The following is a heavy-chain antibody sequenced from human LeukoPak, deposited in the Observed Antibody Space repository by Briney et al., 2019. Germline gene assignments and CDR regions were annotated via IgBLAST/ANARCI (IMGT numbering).Heavy chain of an antibody. CDR3: AREHTPAMGIVSYYYMDV. CDR1: GFTFSSYS. Sequence: GGSLRLSCAASGFTFSSYSMNWVRQAPGKGLEWVSYISSSSSTIYYADSVKGRFTISRDNAKNSLYLQMNSLRAEDTAVYYCAREHTPAMGIVSYYYMDVWGKGTTVTVSS. CDR2: ISSSSSTI. J-gene: IGHJ6*03. V-gene: IGHV3-48*01. D-gene: IGHD5-18*01.